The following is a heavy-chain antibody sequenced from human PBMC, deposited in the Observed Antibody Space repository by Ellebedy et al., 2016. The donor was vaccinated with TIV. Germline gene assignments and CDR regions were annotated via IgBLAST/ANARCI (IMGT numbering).Heavy chain of an antibody. V-gene: IGHV4-39*02. CDR2: IYHDGNT. CDR3: ARRVVGWFDP. J-gene: IGHJ5*02. Sequence: MPSETLSLTCSVSGASINRSSFYWDWVRQPPGKGLEWIGTIYHDGNTFYNPSLQRRVTISVDTSKNRFSLNLSSVTAADTAMYYCARRVVGWFDPWGQGTLDTVSS. D-gene: IGHD2-15*01. CDR1: GASINRSSFY.